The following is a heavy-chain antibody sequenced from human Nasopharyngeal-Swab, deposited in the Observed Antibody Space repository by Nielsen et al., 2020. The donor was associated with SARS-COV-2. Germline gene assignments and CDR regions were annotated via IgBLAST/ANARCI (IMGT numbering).Heavy chain of an antibody. D-gene: IGHD3-16*02. CDR2: IYYTGST. V-gene: IGHV4-59*08. Sequence: SETLSLTCTVSGGSIGTYYWSWIRQPPGKGLEWIGYIYYTGSTMYNPSLRGRVTLSVDTSENQFSLRLTSVTAADSAVYYCAIQDVSGSYRFMVYWGQGTLVTVSS. CDR3: AIQDVSGSYRFMVY. J-gene: IGHJ4*02. CDR1: GGSIGTYY.